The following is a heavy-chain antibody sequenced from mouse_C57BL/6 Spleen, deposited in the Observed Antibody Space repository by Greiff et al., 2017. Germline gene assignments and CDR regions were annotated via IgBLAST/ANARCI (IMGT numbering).Heavy chain of an antibody. CDR1: GYTFTSYW. Sequence: QVQLQQPGAELVKPGASVKLSCKASGYTFTSYWMHWVKQRPGQGLEWIGEIDPSDSYTNYNQKFKGKSTLTVDKSSSTAYMQLSSLTSEDSAVYYCARMNYYWYFDVWGTGTTVTVSS. J-gene: IGHJ1*03. CDR2: IDPSDSYT. CDR3: ARMNYYWYFDV. V-gene: IGHV1-69*01. D-gene: IGHD1-3*01.